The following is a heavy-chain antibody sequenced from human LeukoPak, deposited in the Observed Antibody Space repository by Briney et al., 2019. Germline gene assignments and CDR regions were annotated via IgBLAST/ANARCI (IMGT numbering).Heavy chain of an antibody. CDR2: ISRNGDAT. Sequence: GGSLRLSCAASGFTFSDDYMNWIRQAPGKGLEWVSYISRNGDATLYADSVRGRFTISRDNTKNSLYLQMNSLRAEDTAVYYCARDPDMTTGWGIDYWGQGTLVTVSS. D-gene: IGHD4-17*01. CDR1: GFTFSDDY. CDR3: ARDPDMTTGWGIDY. V-gene: IGHV3-11*01. J-gene: IGHJ4*01.